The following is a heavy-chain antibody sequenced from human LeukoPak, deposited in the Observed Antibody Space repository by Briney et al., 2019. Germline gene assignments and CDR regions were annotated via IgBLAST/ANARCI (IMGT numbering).Heavy chain of an antibody. CDR3: ARGRMGYYGSGSYSVTDY. J-gene: IGHJ4*02. CDR1: GYTFTNYG. V-gene: IGHV1-18*01. Sequence: ASVKVSCKASGYTFTNYGINWVRQAPGQGLEWMGWISAYNGKTNYEQKLQGRVTMTRDTSTSTAYMELRSLRSDDTAVYYCARGRMGYYGSGSYSVTDYWGQGTLVTVSS. D-gene: IGHD3-10*01. CDR2: ISAYNGKT.